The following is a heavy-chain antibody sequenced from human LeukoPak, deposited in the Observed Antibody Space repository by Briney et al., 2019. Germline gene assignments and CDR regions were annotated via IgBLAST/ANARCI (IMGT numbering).Heavy chain of an antibody. J-gene: IGHJ6*02. Sequence: LSLTCTVSGGSISSSSYYWGWVRQAPGKGLEWVSSISTSGNTIYYADSVKGRFTISRDNAKNSLYLQMNSLRDEDTAVYYCARVRDNYYYYGMDVWGQGTTVTVSS. CDR2: ISTSGNTI. CDR3: ARVRDNYYYYGMDV. CDR1: GGSISSSSYY. V-gene: IGHV3-48*03. D-gene: IGHD2-21*01.